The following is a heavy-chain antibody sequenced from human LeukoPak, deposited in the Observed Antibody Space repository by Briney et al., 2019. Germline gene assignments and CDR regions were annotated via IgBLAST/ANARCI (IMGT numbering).Heavy chain of an antibody. J-gene: IGHJ4*02. V-gene: IGHV3-66*01. Sequence: GGSPRLSCAASGFTVSNNYMSWVRQAPGKGLEWVSVIYGGDSTYYADSVKGRFTTSRDNSKNTLYLQMNSLRAEDTAVYYCARAQYYYGSGSYERDYWGQGTPVTVSS. D-gene: IGHD3-10*01. CDR3: ARAQYYYGSGSYERDY. CDR2: IYGGDST. CDR1: GFTVSNNY.